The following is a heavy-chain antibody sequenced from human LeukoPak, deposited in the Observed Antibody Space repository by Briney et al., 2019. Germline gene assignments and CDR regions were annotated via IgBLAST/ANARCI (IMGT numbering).Heavy chain of an antibody. CDR1: GYIFTGHY. V-gene: IGHV1-2*04. D-gene: IGHD5-12*01. Sequence: ASVKVSCKASGYIFTGHYIHWVRQAPGQGLEWMGWINPNSGETHYVQKFQGWVTMTSDTSINTAYLELYRLRFDDTAFYYCTRDFSYSGYEAPFDNWGQGTLVTVSS. CDR3: TRDFSYSGYEAPFDN. J-gene: IGHJ4*02. CDR2: INPNSGET.